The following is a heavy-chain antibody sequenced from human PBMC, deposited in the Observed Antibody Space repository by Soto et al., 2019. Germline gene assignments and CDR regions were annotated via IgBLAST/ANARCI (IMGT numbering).Heavy chain of an antibody. CDR3: AKELGIAAAGTAQAYYGMDV. V-gene: IGHV1-2*04. CDR1: GDTFTGNY. CDR2: INPNSGGT. Sequence: GTSVKLSCKASGDTFTGNYMHWVRQAPGQGLEWMGWINPNSGGTNYAQKFQGWVTMTRDTSISTAYMELSRLRSDDTAVYYCAKELGIAAAGTAQAYYGMDVWGQGTTVTVS. J-gene: IGHJ6*02. D-gene: IGHD6-13*01.